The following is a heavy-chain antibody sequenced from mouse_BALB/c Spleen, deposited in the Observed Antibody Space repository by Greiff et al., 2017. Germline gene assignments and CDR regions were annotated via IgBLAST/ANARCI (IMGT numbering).Heavy chain of an antibody. V-gene: IGHV5-4*02. CDR3: ARDNYDHWYFDV. Sequence: EVHLVESGGGLVKPGGSLKLSCAASGFTFSDYYMYWVRQTPEKRLEWVATISDGGSYTYYPDSVKGRFTISRDNAKNNLYLQMSSLKSEDTAMYYCARDNYDHWYFDVWGAGTTVTVSS. D-gene: IGHD2-4*01. CDR2: ISDGGSYT. CDR1: GFTFSDYY. J-gene: IGHJ1*01.